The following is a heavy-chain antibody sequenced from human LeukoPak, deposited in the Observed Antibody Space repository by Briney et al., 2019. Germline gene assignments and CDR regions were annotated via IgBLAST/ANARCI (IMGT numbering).Heavy chain of an antibody. D-gene: IGHD5-18*01. CDR3: ARVGYSYGFDY. J-gene: IGHJ4*02. V-gene: IGHV4-59*08. CDR2: IYYSGNT. Sequence: SETLSLTCTVSGGSISTYYWSWIRQSPGKGLEWIGYIYYSGNTNYNPSLKSRVTISIDTSKNQFSLKLSSVTAADTADYYCARVGYSYGFDYWGQGNLVTVSS. CDR1: GGSISTYY.